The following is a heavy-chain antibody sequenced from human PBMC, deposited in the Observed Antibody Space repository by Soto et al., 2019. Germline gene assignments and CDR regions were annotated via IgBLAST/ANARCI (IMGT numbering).Heavy chain of an antibody. D-gene: IGHD3-10*01. CDR3: ARHDGSRSTDY. CDR2: IHSGST. V-gene: IGHV4-59*08. J-gene: IGHJ4*02. Sequence: QVQLQESGPGLVKPSGTLSLTCTVSGGSNSSDYWNWIRQPPGKGLEWIGYIHSGSTTYSASLRSRVTISVDTSKNQFSLKFSSVTAADTAVYFCARHDGSRSTDYWGQGTLVTVSS. CDR1: GGSNSSDY.